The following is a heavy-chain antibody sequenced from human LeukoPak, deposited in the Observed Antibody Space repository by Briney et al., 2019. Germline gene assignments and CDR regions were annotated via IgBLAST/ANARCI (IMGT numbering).Heavy chain of an antibody. J-gene: IGHJ6*02. CDR1: GYTFTGYY. V-gene: IGHV1-2*02. Sequence: ASVKVSCKAPGYTFTGYYMHWVRQAPGQGLEWMGWINPNSGGTNYAQKFQGRVTMTRDTSISTAYMELSRLRSDDTAVYYCARDADTAMAYGMDVWGQGTTVTVSS. CDR2: INPNSGGT. CDR3: ARDADTAMAYGMDV. D-gene: IGHD5-18*01.